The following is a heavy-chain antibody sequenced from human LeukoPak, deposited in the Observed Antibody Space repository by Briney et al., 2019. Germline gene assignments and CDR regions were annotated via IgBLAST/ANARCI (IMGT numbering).Heavy chain of an antibody. CDR2: IYTSGST. CDR1: GGSISSGSYY. Sequence: SETLSLTCTVSGGSISSGSYYWSWIRQPAGKGLEWIGRIYTSGSTNYNPSLKSRVTISVDTSKNQFSLKLSSVTAADTAVYYCASSGIAAAGNPYYYYGMDVWGQGTTVTVSS. J-gene: IGHJ6*02. CDR3: ASSGIAAAGNPYYYYGMDV. V-gene: IGHV4-61*02. D-gene: IGHD6-13*01.